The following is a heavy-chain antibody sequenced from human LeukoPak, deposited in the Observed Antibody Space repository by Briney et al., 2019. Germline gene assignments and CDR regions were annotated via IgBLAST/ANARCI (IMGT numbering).Heavy chain of an antibody. J-gene: IGHJ4*02. D-gene: IGHD6-13*01. V-gene: IGHV3-23*01. CDR1: GFIFSNYA. CDR2: ISGSDGNT. CDR3: ARDLMGIAYRGAFYY. Sequence: GGSLRLSCAASGFIFSNYAMTWVRQAPGKGLEWVSTISGSDGNTYYADSVKGRFTIFRDDSKNTLYLQMNSLRAEDTAVYYCARDLMGIAYRGAFYYWGQGTLVTVSS.